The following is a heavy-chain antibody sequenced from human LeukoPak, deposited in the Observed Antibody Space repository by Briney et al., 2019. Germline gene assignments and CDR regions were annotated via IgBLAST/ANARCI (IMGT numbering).Heavy chain of an antibody. D-gene: IGHD3-10*01. CDR1: GGTFTHYV. CDR2: IAPISGTP. J-gene: IGHJ3*01. CDR3: AREGEYYSESGNLVDASDV. Sequence: SVKVSCKASGGTFTHYVISWVRQAPGQGLEWMGGIAPISGTPMYAQRFQGRVTISADTSTYTAFMEMSSLTSEDTAMYYCAREGEYYSESGNLVDASDVWGQGTMVTVSS. V-gene: IGHV1-69*06.